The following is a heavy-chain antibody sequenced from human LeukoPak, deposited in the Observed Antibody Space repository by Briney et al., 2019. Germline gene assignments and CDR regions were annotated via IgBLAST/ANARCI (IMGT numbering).Heavy chain of an antibody. CDR3: TRDIGSGDYVFFDS. CDR1: GASVSGYY. D-gene: IGHD4-17*01. CDR2: LYNNGST. Sequence: PAETLSLTCTVSGASVSGYYWSWIRLPAGKGLEWIGRLYNNGSTNCNPSLKSRVTMSVDTSKNQLSLRLKSVTAADTAAYYCTRDIGSGDYVFFDSWGQGTRVIVSS. V-gene: IGHV4-4*07. J-gene: IGHJ4*02.